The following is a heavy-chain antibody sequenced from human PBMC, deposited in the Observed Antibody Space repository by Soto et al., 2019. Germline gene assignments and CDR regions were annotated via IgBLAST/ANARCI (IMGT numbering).Heavy chain of an antibody. D-gene: IGHD1-26*01. Sequence: QVQLVQSGAEVKKPGASVKVSCKASGYTFTSYGISWVRQAPGQGLEWMGWISAYNGNTNYAQKPQGKVPMPTDTSTSTAYMELRSLRSDDTAVYYCARDGNTTPDYYWYYYGMDVWGQGTTVTVSS. CDR2: ISAYNGNT. CDR1: GYTFTSYG. CDR3: ARDGNTTPDYYWYYYGMDV. J-gene: IGHJ6*02. V-gene: IGHV1-18*01.